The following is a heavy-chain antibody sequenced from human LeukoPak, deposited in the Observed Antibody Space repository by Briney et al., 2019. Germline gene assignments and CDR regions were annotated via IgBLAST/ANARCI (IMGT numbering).Heavy chain of an antibody. J-gene: IGHJ5*01. CDR2: ISSSGTTK. CDR3: AVEGYCSGGSCYANWFDS. Sequence: GGSLRLSCVASGFTFSSYSMNWVRQAPGKGLEWVSYISSSGTTKYYADSVKGRFTISRDNVKNSLYLQMNSLRDEDTAVYYCAVEGYCSGGSCYANWFDSWGQGTLVTVSS. D-gene: IGHD2-15*01. CDR1: GFTFSSYS. V-gene: IGHV3-48*02.